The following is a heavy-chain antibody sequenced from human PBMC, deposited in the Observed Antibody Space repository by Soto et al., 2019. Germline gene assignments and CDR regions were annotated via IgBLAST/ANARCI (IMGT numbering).Heavy chain of an antibody. J-gene: IGHJ4*02. Sequence: QVQLVESGGGVVQPGRSLRLSCAASGFTFSSYGMHWVRQAPGKGLEWVAVIWYDGSNKYYADSVKGRFTISRDNSKNMLDLQMNSLRAEDTAGYYCARGAVNNSGKNLTLDYWGQGTLVPVSS. CDR2: IWYDGSNK. V-gene: IGHV3-33*01. D-gene: IGHD3-10*01. CDR1: GFTFSSYG. CDR3: ARGAVNNSGKNLTLDY.